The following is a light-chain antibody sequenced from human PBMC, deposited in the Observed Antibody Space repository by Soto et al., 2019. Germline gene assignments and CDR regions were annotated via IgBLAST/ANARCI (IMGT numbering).Light chain of an antibody. J-gene: IGKJ5*01. V-gene: IGKV1-39*01. CDR1: QSISSY. CDR2: GAS. CDR3: QQSYSFPIT. Sequence: DIQMTQSPSSLSASVGDRVTITCRASQSISSYLNWYQQKPGKAPKLLIYGASNLQSGVSSRFSGSGYGTDFTLTISSLQPEDFATYYCQQSYSFPITFGQGTRLEIK.